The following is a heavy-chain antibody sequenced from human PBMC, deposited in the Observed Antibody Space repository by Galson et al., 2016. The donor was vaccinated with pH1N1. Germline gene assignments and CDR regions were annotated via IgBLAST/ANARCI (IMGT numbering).Heavy chain of an antibody. V-gene: IGHV3-33*01. CDR3: VRESWRFGGDSDY. D-gene: IGHD2-15*01. CDR2: IWYDGSNQ. Sequence: SLRLSCAASGFTFSNHAMHWVRHAPGKGLDWVALIWYDGSNQYYTDSVKGRFTISRDNSNNTLYLQMKSLRVEDTAVYYCVRESWRFGGDSDYWGQGTLVAVSS. J-gene: IGHJ4*02. CDR1: GFTFSNHA.